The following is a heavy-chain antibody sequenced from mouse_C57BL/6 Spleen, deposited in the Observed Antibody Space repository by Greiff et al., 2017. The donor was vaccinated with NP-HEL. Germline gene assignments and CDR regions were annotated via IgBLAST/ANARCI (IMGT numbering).Heavy chain of an antibody. D-gene: IGHD2-4*01. J-gene: IGHJ3*01. CDR3: ARGGYYDYLWFAY. V-gene: IGHV3-6*01. Sequence: DVKLQESGPGLVKPSQSLSLTCSVTGYSITSGYYWNWIRQFPGNKLEWMGYISYDGSNNYNPSLKNRISITRDTSKNQFFLKLNSVTTEDTATYYCARGGYYDYLWFAYWGQGTLVTVSA. CDR2: ISYDGSN. CDR1: GYSITSGYY.